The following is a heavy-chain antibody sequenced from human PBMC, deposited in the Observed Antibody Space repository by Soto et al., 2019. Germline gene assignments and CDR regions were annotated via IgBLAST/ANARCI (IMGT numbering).Heavy chain of an antibody. D-gene: IGHD3-22*01. Sequence: VGSLRLSCAASGFTFSSYSMNWVRQAPGKGLEWVSSISSSSSYIYYADSVKGRFTISRDNAKNSLYLQMNSLRAEDTAVYYCARDTLKLYYYDSSGYSDAFDIWGQGTMVTVSS. CDR2: ISSSSSYI. CDR3: ARDTLKLYYYDSSGYSDAFDI. CDR1: GFTFSSYS. J-gene: IGHJ3*02. V-gene: IGHV3-21*01.